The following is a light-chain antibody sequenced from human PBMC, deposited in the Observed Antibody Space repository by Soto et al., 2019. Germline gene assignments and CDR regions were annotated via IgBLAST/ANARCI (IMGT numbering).Light chain of an antibody. V-gene: IGLV1-40*01. Sequence: QSALTQPPSVSGAPGQRVTISCTGSSSNIGAGYNVHWYQQLPGTAPKLLIYGNNNRPSGVPDRFSGSKSGTSASLAITGLQAEDEADYYCQSYDSSLSVVFGGGTQLTVL. J-gene: IGLJ2*01. CDR1: SSNIGAGYN. CDR2: GNN. CDR3: QSYDSSLSVV.